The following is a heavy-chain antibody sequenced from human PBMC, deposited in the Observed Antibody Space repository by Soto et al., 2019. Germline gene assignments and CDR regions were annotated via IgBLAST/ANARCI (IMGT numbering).Heavy chain of an antibody. CDR2: IYNHGQI. CDR1: GFIVSRSH. V-gene: IGHV3-53*01. D-gene: IGHD7-27*01. Sequence: EVQLVESGGCLTQPGGSLRLSCVVSGFIVSRSHMMWVRQAPGKGLEGVSVIYNHGQINYVDPVKVRFTIARDNSKNTIYLPMTSLKVEDTAVYYCVRVTGAERHWGQGALVTVSS. J-gene: IGHJ4*02. CDR3: VRVTGAERH.